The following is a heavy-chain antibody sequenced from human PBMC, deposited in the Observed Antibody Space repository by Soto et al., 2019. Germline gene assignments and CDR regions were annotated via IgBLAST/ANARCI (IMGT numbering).Heavy chain of an antibody. CDR3: ARGGSGPDWDFFGMDV. D-gene: IGHD3-10*01. CDR2: IYRGGTT. J-gene: IGHJ6*02. Sequence: EVQLVESGGGLVQPGGSLRLSCAGSALTASKNYMSWVRKPPGKGLEWVSVIYRGGTTYYADSVKDSFSISRDNSRRTLYLQMVTLSAGDTAVYYCARGGSGPDWDFFGMDVWGQWTTVTVSS. V-gene: IGHV3-66*01. CDR1: ALTASKNY.